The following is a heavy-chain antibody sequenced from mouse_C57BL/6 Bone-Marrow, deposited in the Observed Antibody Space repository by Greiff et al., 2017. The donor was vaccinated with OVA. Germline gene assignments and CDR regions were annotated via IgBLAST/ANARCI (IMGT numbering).Heavy chain of an antibody. CDR2: SRNKANDYTT. CDR1: GFTFSDFY. V-gene: IGHV7-1*01. CDR3: ARGARGGYLDV. J-gene: IGHJ1*03. Sequence: EVNLVESGGGLVQPGRSLRLSCATSGFTFSDFYMEWVRQAPGKGLEWIAASRNKANDYTTDYSASVKGRFIVSRDTSQSILYLQMHALRAEDTAIYYCARGARGGYLDVWGKGTTVTVSS.